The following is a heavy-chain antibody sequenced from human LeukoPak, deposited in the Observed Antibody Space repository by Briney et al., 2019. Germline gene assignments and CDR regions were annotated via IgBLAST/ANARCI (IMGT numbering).Heavy chain of an antibody. D-gene: IGHD3-22*01. V-gene: IGHV4-30-4*01. J-gene: IGHJ4*02. CDR2: IYYSGGT. Sequence: SETLSLTCTVSGGSISSGDYYWSWIRQPPGKGLEWIGYIYYSGGTYYNPSLKSRVTISVDTSKNQFSLKLSSVTAADTAVYYCARETYYYDSSGGYWGQGTLVTVSS. CDR1: GGSISSGDYY. CDR3: ARETYYYDSSGGY.